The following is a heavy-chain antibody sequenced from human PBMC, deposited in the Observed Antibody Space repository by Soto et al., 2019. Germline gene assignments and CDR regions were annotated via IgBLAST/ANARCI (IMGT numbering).Heavy chain of an antibody. CDR2: ITFSGNTV. CDR3: ARVSWREKYGMDV. J-gene: IGHJ6*02. CDR1: GFTFSDSY. Sequence: GGSLRLSCAASGFTFSDSYMSWIRQAPGKGLEWISYITFSGNTVYYADSLKGRFTISRDNAKNSLYLQMNRLRAEDTAVYYCARVSWREKYGMDVWGQGTTVTVFS. V-gene: IGHV3-11*01.